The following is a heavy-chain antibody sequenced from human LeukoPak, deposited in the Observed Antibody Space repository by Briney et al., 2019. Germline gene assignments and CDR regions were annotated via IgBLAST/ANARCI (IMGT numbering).Heavy chain of an antibody. CDR2: IIPIFGTA. CDR1: GYTFTSYG. J-gene: IGHJ4*01. CDR3: ARVGEYSSGWIFDY. V-gene: IGHV1-69*13. Sequence: GASVKVSCKASGYTFTSYGISWVRQAPGQGLEWMGGIIPIFGTANYAQKFQGRVTITADESTSTAYMELSSLRSEDTAVYYCARVGEYSSGWIFDYWGQGTLVTVSS. D-gene: IGHD6-19*01.